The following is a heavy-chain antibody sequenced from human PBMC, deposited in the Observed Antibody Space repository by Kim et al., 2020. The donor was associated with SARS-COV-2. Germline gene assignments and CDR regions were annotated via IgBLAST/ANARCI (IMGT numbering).Heavy chain of an antibody. J-gene: IGHJ5*02. V-gene: IGHV1-46*01. Sequence: KFQGRVTMTRDTSTSTVYMELSSLRSEDTAVYYCARKRVRGSGWHNWFDPWGQGTLVTVSS. CDR3: ARKRVRGSGWHNWFDP. D-gene: IGHD6-19*01.